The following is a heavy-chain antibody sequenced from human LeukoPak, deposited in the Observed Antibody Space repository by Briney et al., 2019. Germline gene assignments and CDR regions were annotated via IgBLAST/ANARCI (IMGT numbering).Heavy chain of an antibody. CDR1: GYTFASYA. V-gene: IGHV7-4-1*02. CDR2: INTNTGKP. D-gene: IGHD3-3*01. J-gene: IGHJ4*02. CDR3: ARGGSRYYTSGTVDY. Sequence: ASVTVSCKASGYTFASYAMNWVRQVPGQGLEWMGWINTNTGKPTYAQGFTGRFVISLDTSVSTTYLQISSLKAEDTAIYYCARGGSRYYTSGTVDYRGQGTLVTVSS.